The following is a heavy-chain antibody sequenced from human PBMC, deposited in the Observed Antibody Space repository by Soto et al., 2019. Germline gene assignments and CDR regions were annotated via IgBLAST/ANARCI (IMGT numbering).Heavy chain of an antibody. CDR1: GFTFSSYG. D-gene: IGHD6-19*01. CDR3: ARVSSSGWYGDWYFDL. CDR2: IWYDGSNK. V-gene: IGHV3-33*01. Sequence: QVQLVESGGGVVQPGRSLRLSCAASGFTFSSYGMHWVRQAPGKGLEWVAVIWYDGSNKYYADSVKGRFIISRDNSKNTLYLQMNSLRAEDTAVYYCARVSSSGWYGDWYFDLWGRGTLVTVSS. J-gene: IGHJ2*01.